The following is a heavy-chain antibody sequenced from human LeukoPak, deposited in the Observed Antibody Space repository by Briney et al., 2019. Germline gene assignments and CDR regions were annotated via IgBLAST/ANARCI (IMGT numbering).Heavy chain of an antibody. CDR2: ISAHNGHT. CDR1: GHSFTTYG. V-gene: IGHV1-18*01. J-gene: IGHJ4*02. CDR3: ARAVLSRWSLQTYFDH. D-gene: IGHD4-23*01. Sequence: GASVKVSCKTSGHSFTTYGITWVRQAPGQGLEWMGWISAHNGHTNYAQNLQGRVTMTTDTSTNTAYMELRSLRSDDTDVYYCARAVLSRWSLQTYFDHWGQGTLVTVSS.